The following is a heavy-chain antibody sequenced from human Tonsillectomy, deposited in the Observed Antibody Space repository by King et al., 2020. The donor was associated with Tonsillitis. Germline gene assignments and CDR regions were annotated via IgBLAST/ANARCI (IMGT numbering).Heavy chain of an antibody. CDR3: ASSVSGSFDY. CDR1: GGSISSSDHY. CDR2: MYYSGTI. D-gene: IGHD1-26*01. V-gene: IGHV4-39*01. J-gene: IGHJ4*02. Sequence: QLQESGPGVVKPSETLSLTCTVSGGSISSSDHYWAWIRQPPGKGLEWIGDMYYSGTIFYNPSLKSRITISGGTSENQFSLKLSSVTAADTAVYFCASSVSGSFDYWGQGALVTVSS.